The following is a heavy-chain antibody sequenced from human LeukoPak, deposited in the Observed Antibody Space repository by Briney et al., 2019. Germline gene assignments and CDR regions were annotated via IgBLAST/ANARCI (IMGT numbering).Heavy chain of an antibody. D-gene: IGHD6-13*01. CDR2: INPNSGGT. CDR1: GYTFTGYY. CDR3: ARDLAYSSSWYRHDAFDI. V-gene: IGHV1-2*02. J-gene: IGHJ3*02. Sequence: ASVKVSCKASGYTFTGYYMHWVRQAPGQGLEWMGWINPNSGGTNYAQKFQGRVTMTRDTSISTAYMELSRLRSDDTAVYYCARDLAYSSSWYRHDAFDIWGQGTMVTVSS.